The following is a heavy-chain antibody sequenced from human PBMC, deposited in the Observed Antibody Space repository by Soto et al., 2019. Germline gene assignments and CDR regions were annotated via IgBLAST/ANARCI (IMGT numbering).Heavy chain of an antibody. CDR2: IIPIFGTA. V-gene: IGHV1-69*13. Sequence: ASVKVSCKASGGTFSSYAISWVRQAPGQGLEWMGGIIPIFGTANYAQKFQGRVTITADESTSTAYMELSSLRSEDTTVYYCARAHPVAGHVWGQGTLVTVSS. D-gene: IGHD6-19*01. CDR3: ARAHPVAGHV. J-gene: IGHJ4*02. CDR1: GGTFSSYA.